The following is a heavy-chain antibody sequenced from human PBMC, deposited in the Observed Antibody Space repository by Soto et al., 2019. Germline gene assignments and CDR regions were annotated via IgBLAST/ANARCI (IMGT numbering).Heavy chain of an antibody. V-gene: IGHV1-46*01. CDR3: ARGYVDDFWSGYFGY. CDR1: GYTFTSYY. Sequence: GASVKVSCKASGYTFTSYYMHWVRQAPGQGLEWMGIINPSGGSTSYAQKFQGRVTMTRDTSTSTVYMELSSLRSEDTAVYYCARGYVDDFWSGYFGYWGQGTLVTVSS. CDR2: INPSGGST. D-gene: IGHD3-3*01. J-gene: IGHJ4*02.